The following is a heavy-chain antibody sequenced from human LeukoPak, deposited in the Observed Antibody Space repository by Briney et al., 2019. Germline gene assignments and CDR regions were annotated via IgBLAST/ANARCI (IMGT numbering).Heavy chain of an antibody. CDR1: GFTFSSYS. CDR2: ISSSSSTI. Sequence: PGGSLRLSCAASGFTFSSYSMNWVRQAPGKGLEWVSYISSSSSTIYYADSVKGRFTISRDNSKNTLSLQMNSLKAEDTALYYCAKELWEGSGYVDYWGQGILVTVSS. D-gene: IGHD3-3*01. CDR3: AKELWEGSGYVDY. J-gene: IGHJ4*02. V-gene: IGHV3-48*01.